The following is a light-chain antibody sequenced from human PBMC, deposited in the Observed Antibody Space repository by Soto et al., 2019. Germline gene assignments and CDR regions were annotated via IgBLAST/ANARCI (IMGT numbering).Light chain of an antibody. CDR1: QSISDT. CDR2: GAS. J-gene: IGKJ1*01. V-gene: IGKV3-15*01. Sequence: EIVMTHSPATLSVSPWGRATLSSRASQSISDTLAWYQQKPGQAPRLLIYGASTRAPGFPARFSGSGSGTDFALTISSLQSEDFAVYYCQQYNNWPWTFGQGTKVDIK. CDR3: QQYNNWPWT.